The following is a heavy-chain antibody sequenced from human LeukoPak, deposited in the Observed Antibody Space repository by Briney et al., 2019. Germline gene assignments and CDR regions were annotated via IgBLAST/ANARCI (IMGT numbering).Heavy chain of an antibody. D-gene: IGHD3-10*01. CDR1: GASISGSGYY. CDR3: ARVGDLFGAHRVRGLPPDYYYMDV. CDR2: IYYTGST. V-gene: IGHV4-39*07. J-gene: IGHJ6*03. Sequence: ASETLSLTCAVSGASISGSGYYLGWIRQPPGKGLEWIGNIYYTGSTYYNASLQSRVTISIDTSKNQFSLRLTSVTAADTAVYYCARVGDLFGAHRVRGLPPDYYYMDVWGKGTMVTVSS.